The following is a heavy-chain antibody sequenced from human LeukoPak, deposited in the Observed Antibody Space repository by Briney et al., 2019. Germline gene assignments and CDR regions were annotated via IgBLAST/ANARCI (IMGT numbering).Heavy chain of an antibody. V-gene: IGHV3-48*02. CDR2: ISSSSSTI. CDR1: GFIFSNYN. J-gene: IGHJ4*02. D-gene: IGHD4-17*01. CDR3: ARLTYGF. Sequence: GGSLRLSCVASGFIFSNYNMDWVRQAPGKGMEWVSYISSSSSTIYYADSVKGRFTISRDNAKDSLYLQMNSLRDEDTAVYYCARLTYGFWGQGTLVTVSS.